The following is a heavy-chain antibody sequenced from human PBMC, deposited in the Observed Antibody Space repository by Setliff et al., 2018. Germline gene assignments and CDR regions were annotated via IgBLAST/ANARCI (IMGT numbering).Heavy chain of an antibody. CDR1: GYSFTVFG. Sequence: ASVKVSCKTSGYSFTVFGISWVRQAPGQGLEWMGWISPYYGSTNYAQKFQGRVTITTDESTSTAYMEMSSLRSEDTAVYYCARERGDIVSTTSYYYYMDVWGKGTTVTVSS. J-gene: IGHJ6*03. CDR2: ISPYYGST. D-gene: IGHD5-12*01. CDR3: ARERGDIVSTTSYYYYMDV. V-gene: IGHV1-18*01.